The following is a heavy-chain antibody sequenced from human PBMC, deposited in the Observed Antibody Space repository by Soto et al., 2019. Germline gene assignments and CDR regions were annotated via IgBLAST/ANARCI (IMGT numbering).Heavy chain of an antibody. J-gene: IGHJ5*01. Sequence: GGSMRLSCAASGFTVRDFWVTWVRQTPGKGLEWVANINFDGSAKDYVSSVKGRFTISRDNVRNSLHLQMDSLRAEDAAVYYCARGGNYYLSWGQGTLVTVSS. CDR1: GFTVRDFW. CDR2: INFDGSAK. V-gene: IGHV3-7*05. CDR3: ARGGNYYLS. D-gene: IGHD1-26*01.